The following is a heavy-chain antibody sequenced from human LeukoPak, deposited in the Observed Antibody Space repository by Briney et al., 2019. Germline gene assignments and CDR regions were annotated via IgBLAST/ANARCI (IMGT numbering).Heavy chain of an antibody. CDR2: ISGSGGST. Sequence: PGGSLRLSCAASGFTFSSYAMSWVRQAPGKGLEWVSSISGSGGSTYYADSVKGRFTISRDNSKNTLYLQMNSLRAEDTAVYYCAKARAYGGNSYYYYGMDVWGQGTTVTVSS. CDR1: GFTFSSYA. V-gene: IGHV3-23*01. J-gene: IGHJ6*02. D-gene: IGHD4-23*01. CDR3: AKARAYGGNSYYYYGMDV.